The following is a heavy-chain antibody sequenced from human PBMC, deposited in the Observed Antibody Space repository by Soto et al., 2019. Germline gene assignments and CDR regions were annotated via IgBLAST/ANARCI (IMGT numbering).Heavy chain of an antibody. CDR2: IIPIFGTA. D-gene: IGHD6-19*01. Sequence: QVQLVQSGAEVKKPGSSVKVSCKASGGTFSSYAISWVRQAPGQGLEWMGGIIPIFGTANYAQKFQGRVTINADESTSTAYMELGSLRSEDTAVYYCARRGRLYSSGWRFAFDIWGQGTMVTVSS. J-gene: IGHJ3*02. V-gene: IGHV1-69*01. CDR3: ARRGRLYSSGWRFAFDI. CDR1: GGTFSSYA.